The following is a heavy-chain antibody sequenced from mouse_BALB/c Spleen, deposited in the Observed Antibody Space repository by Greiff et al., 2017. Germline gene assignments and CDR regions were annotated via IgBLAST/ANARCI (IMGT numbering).Heavy chain of an antibody. CDR1: GFSLTSYG. D-gene: IGHD1-1*01. J-gene: IGHJ2*01. CDR2: IWRGGST. Sequence: QVQLKESEPSLVQPSQSLSITCTVSGFSLTSYGVHWVRQSPGKGLEWLGVIWRGGSTDYNAAFMSRLSITKDNSKSQVFFKMNSLQADDTAIYYCGRGYYGSSLDYWGQGTTLTVSS. CDR3: GRGYYGSSLDY. V-gene: IGHV2-5-1*01.